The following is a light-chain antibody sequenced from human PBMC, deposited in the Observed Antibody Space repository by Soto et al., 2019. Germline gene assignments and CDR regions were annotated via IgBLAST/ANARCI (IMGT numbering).Light chain of an antibody. CDR1: NIGTKS. J-gene: IGLJ1*01. V-gene: IGLV3-21*02. Sequence: SYELTQPPSVSVAPGQTARISCGGNNIGTKSVNWYQQKPGQAPVVVVYDDTDRPSGIPERLTGSNSGNTATLTITGVEAGDEADYYCQVWVASSGQGVFGTGTKLTVL. CDR3: QVWVASSGQGV. CDR2: DDT.